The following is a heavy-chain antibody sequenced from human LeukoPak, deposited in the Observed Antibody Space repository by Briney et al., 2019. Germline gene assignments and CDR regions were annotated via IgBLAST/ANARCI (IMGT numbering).Heavy chain of an antibody. Sequence: PSETLSLTCSGSLDSTTSYYWGWIRQSPGKGPEWLAYVYKSGQIRYNSSLRSRLFVSVDRSKAQLSLTLRSVTAADTAVYYCASGKYFYDDSASLNRASRTAFDIWAQGTTVTVSS. D-gene: IGHD3-3*01. CDR3: ASGKYFYDDSASLNRASRTAFDI. CDR2: VYKSGQI. CDR1: LDSTTSYY. V-gene: IGHV4-59*01. J-gene: IGHJ3*02.